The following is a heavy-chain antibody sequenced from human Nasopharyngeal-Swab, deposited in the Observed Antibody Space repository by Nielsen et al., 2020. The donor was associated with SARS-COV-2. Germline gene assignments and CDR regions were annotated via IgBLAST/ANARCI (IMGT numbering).Heavy chain of an antibody. CDR2: IYTSGST. V-gene: IGHV4-61*02. J-gene: IGHJ4*02. CDR3: ARRKDNFDY. Sequence: LRLSCTVSGGSISSGSYYWSWIRQPAGKGLEWIGRIYTSGSTNYNPSLKSRVTISVDTSKNQFSLKLSSVTAADTAVYYCARRKDNFDYWGQGTLVTVSS. D-gene: IGHD2-15*01. CDR1: GGSISSGSYY.